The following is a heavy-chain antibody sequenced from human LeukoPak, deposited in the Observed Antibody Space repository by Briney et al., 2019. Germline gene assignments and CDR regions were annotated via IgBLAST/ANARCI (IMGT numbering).Heavy chain of an antibody. D-gene: IGHD3-3*01. CDR1: GGSFSGYY. CDR3: ARAGNRDFWSGYSDRLDY. Sequence: SSETLSLTCAVYGGSFSGYYWSWIRQPPGKGLEWIGEINHSGSTNYNPSLKSRVTISVDTSKNQFSLKLSSVTAADTAVYYCARAGNRDFWSGYSDRLDYWGQGTLVTVSS. CDR2: INHSGST. J-gene: IGHJ4*02. V-gene: IGHV4-34*01.